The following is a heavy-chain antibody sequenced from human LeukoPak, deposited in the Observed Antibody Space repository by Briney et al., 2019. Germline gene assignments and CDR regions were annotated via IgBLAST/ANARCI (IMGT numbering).Heavy chain of an antibody. Sequence: GTSLRLSCAASGFTLSTFAMHWVRQPPGKGLEWVAVVWYGGRTKEYTDSVKGRFTISRDDGKNSLYLQMNSLRPEDTALYSCARAYCGSPTCLGRDQFDVWGQGTMVTVSS. V-gene: IGHV3-30*04. CDR2: VWYGGRTK. J-gene: IGHJ3*01. D-gene: IGHD2-2*01. CDR3: ARAYCGSPTCLGRDQFDV. CDR1: GFTLSTFA.